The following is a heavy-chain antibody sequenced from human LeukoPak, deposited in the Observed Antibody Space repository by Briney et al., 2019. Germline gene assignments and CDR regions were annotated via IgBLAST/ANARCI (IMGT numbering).Heavy chain of an antibody. Sequence: PSETLSLTCTASGGSISSYYWSWIRQPPGKGLEWIGYIYYSGSTNYNPSLKSRVTISVDTSKNQFSLKLSSVTAADTAVYYCARSSGYYPKHPYYFDYWGQGTLVTVSS. CDR3: ARSSGYYPKHPYYFDY. CDR1: GGSISSYY. D-gene: IGHD3-22*01. V-gene: IGHV4-59*01. J-gene: IGHJ4*02. CDR2: IYYSGST.